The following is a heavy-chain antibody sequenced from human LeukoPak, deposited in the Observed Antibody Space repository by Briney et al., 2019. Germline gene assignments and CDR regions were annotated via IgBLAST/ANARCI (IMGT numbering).Heavy chain of an antibody. J-gene: IGHJ5*02. D-gene: IGHD2-2*01. CDR1: GYTFTGYY. V-gene: IGHV1-2*02. Sequence: GASVKVSCKASGYTFTGYYTHWVRQAPGQGLEWMGWINPNSGGTNYAQKFQGRVTMTRDTSISTAYMELSRLRSDDTAVYYCARREDIVVVKFDPWSQGTLVTVSS. CDR2: INPNSGGT. CDR3: ARREDIVVVKFDP.